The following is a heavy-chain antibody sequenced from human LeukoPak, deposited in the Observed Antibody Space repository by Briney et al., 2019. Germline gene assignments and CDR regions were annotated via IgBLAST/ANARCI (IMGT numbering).Heavy chain of an antibody. CDR2: SNPSGRT. CDR1: GGAFNLYY. J-gene: IGHJ6*03. V-gene: IGHV4-34*01. CDR3: ARGWNYGTDYYMVV. D-gene: IGHD1-7*01. Sequence: PSETLSLTCSVSGGAFNLYYWGWIRQTPGKGLEWIGESNPSGRTNYNPSLKSRVTTSIDTSKNQFSLSLSSLTAADTDVYYCARGWNYGTDYYMVVWGKGTMVTVSS.